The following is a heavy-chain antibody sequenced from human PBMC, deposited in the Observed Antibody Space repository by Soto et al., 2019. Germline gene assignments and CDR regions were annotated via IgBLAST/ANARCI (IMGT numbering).Heavy chain of an antibody. D-gene: IGHD3-22*01. CDR3: ARDGLAYYYDSSGYDY. Sequence: SVKVSCKASGGTFSTYGMNWVRLAPGQGLEWMGGIIPKFGTTNYAQKFQGRVTITADESTNTAYMELNYLRSEDTAVYYCARDGLAYYYDSSGYDYWGQGTLVTVSS. V-gene: IGHV1-69*13. J-gene: IGHJ4*02. CDR2: IIPKFGTT. CDR1: GGTFSTYG.